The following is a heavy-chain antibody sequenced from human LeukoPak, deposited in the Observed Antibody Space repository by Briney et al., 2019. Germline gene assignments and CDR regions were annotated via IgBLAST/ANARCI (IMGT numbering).Heavy chain of an antibody. CDR2: IYYSGST. V-gene: IGHV4-30-4*08. D-gene: IGHD2-2*01. J-gene: IGHJ5*02. Sequence: PSQTLFLTCTVSGGSISSGDYYWSWIRQPPGKGLEWIGYIYYSGSTYYNPSLKSRVTISVDTSKNQFSLKLSSVTAADTAVYYCARSRIVVVPAAMELNWFDPWGQGTLVTVSS. CDR3: ARSRIVVVPAAMELNWFDP. CDR1: GGSISSGDYY.